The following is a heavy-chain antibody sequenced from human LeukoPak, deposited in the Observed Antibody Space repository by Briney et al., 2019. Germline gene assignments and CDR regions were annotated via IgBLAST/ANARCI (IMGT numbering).Heavy chain of an antibody. CDR1: GFSFTTDSYC. V-gene: IGHV4-61*01. Sequence: SETLSLTCNVSGFSFTTDSYCWGWIRQPPGKGLEWIGYDYCGGNTNYDPSLKRRVTISVDTSKNQFSLTLTSVTAADTAVYFCARDHFGSLDSWGQGILVTVSS. CDR3: ARDHFGSLDS. D-gene: IGHD3-10*01. J-gene: IGHJ4*02. CDR2: DYCGGNT.